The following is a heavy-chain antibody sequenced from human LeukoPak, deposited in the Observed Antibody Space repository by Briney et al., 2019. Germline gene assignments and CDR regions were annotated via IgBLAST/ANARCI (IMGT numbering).Heavy chain of an antibody. V-gene: IGHV4-34*01. CDR2: INHSGST. CDR3: ARVGGPDYDSSGYYDPNWFDP. J-gene: IGHJ5*02. CDR1: GGSFSGYF. D-gene: IGHD3-22*01. Sequence: SETLSLTCAAYGGSFSGYFWSWIRQPPGKGLEWIGEINHSGSTNYNPSLKSRVTISVDTSKNQFSLKLSSVTAADTAVYYCARVGGPDYDSSGYYDPNWFDPWGQGTLVTVSS.